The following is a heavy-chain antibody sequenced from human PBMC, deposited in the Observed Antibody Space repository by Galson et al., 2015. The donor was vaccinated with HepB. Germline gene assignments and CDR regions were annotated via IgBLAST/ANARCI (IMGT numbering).Heavy chain of an antibody. CDR1: GDSVSSNSAA. Sequence: CAISGDSVSSNSAAWNWIRQSPSRGLEWLGRTYCRSRSQWYHDYAVSVKSRITISPDTSKNQFSLQLNSVTPEDTAMYYCTRGANGANQFDYWGQGTLVTVSS. J-gene: IGHJ4*02. D-gene: IGHD4/OR15-4a*01. CDR2: TYCRSRSQWYH. CDR3: TRGANGANQFDY. V-gene: IGHV6-1*01.